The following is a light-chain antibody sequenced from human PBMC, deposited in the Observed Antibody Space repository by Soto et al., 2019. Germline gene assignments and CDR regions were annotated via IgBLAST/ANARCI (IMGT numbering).Light chain of an antibody. J-gene: IGKJ4*01. CDR2: KAS. V-gene: IGKV1-5*03. CDR1: QNINRW. CDR3: LQYNVYPLT. Sequence: DIQMTQSPSTLSASVGDTVTITCRASQNINRWLAWYQQRPGKAPNLLFHKASSLEGGVPSRFSGSASGTEFTLTISSLQPDDFAAYFCLQYNVYPLTFGGGTKVEI.